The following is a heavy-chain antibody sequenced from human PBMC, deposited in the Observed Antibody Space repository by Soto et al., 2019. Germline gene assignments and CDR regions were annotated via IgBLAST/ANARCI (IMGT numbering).Heavy chain of an antibody. D-gene: IGHD7-27*01. CDR1: GGSISSYY. CDR2: IYYSGST. Sequence: SETLSLTCTVSGGSISSYYWSWIRQPPGKGLEWIGYIYYSGSTNYNPSLKSRVTISVDTSKNQFSLKLSSVTAADTAVYYCARDPTGGLVIDYWGQGTLVTVSS. J-gene: IGHJ4*02. V-gene: IGHV4-59*01. CDR3: ARDPTGGLVIDY.